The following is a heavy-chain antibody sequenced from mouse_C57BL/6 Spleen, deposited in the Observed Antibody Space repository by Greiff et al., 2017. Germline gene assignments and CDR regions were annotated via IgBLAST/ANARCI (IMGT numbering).Heavy chain of an antibody. Sequence: QVQLQESGAELARPGASVKLSCKASGYTFTSYGISWVKQRTGQGLEWIGEIYPRSGNTYYNEKFKGKATLTADKSSSTVYMELRSLTSEDSAVYFCARSPTTVVANDYAMDYWGQGTSVTVSS. CDR2: IYPRSGNT. CDR3: ARSPTTVVANDYAMDY. V-gene: IGHV1-81*01. CDR1: GYTFTSYG. J-gene: IGHJ4*01. D-gene: IGHD1-1*01.